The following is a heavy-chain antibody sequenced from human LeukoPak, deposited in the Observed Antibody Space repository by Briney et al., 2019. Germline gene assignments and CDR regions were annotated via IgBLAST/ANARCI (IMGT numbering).Heavy chain of an antibody. V-gene: IGHV4-34*01. CDR3: ASGYTNKGIYFDY. J-gene: IGHJ4*02. CDR2: INHSGST. CDR1: GGSFSGYY. Sequence: SETLSLTCAVYGGSFSGYYWSWIRQPPGKGLEWIGEINHSGSTNYNPSLKSRVTISVDTSKNQFSLKLSSVTAADTAVYYCASGYTNKGIYFDYWGQGTLVTVSS.